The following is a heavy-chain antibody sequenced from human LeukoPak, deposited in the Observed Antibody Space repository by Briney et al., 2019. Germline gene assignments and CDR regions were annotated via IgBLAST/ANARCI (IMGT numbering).Heavy chain of an antibody. D-gene: IGHD3-9*01. Sequence: SETLSLTCTVSGVSISSSNSYWGWIRQPPGKGLEWIGSIYYSGNTYYNASLKSQVSISIDTSKNQFSLRLTSVTAADTAVYYCAREAYYDILTGYSAHAFDIWGQGTMVTVSS. V-gene: IGHV4-39*02. CDR2: IYYSGNT. J-gene: IGHJ3*02. CDR1: GVSISSSNSY. CDR3: AREAYYDILTGYSAHAFDI.